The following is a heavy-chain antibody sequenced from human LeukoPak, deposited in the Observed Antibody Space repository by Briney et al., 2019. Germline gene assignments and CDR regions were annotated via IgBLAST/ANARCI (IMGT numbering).Heavy chain of an antibody. V-gene: IGHV4-39*07. CDR1: GGSISSSSYY. CDR3: ARKWFGELLGWFDP. J-gene: IGHJ5*02. Sequence: TSETLSLTCTVSGGSISSSSYYWGWIRQPPGKGLEWIGSIYYSGSTYYNPSLKSRVTISIDTSKNHFSLKLSSVTAADTAVYYCARKWFGELLGWFDPWGQGTLVTVSS. D-gene: IGHD3-10*01. CDR2: IYYSGST.